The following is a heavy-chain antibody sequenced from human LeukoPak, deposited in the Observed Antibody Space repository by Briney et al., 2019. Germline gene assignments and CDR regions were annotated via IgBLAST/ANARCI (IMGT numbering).Heavy chain of an antibody. Sequence: PGGSLRLSCAASGFTFNNYWMNRVRQAPGRGLEWVANIKQDGSEKYSVDSVKGRFTISRDNAKNSLYLQMNSLRAEDTAVYYCARGGRRSYGDDAFDMWGQGTMVTVSS. D-gene: IGHD3-16*01. CDR1: GFTFNNYW. CDR3: ARGGRRSYGDDAFDM. CDR2: IKQDGSEK. J-gene: IGHJ3*02. V-gene: IGHV3-7*01.